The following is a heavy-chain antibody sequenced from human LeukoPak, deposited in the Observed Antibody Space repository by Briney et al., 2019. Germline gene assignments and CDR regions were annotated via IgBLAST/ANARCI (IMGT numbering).Heavy chain of an antibody. Sequence: ASVKVSCKASGYTLTGYYMHWVRQPPGQGRELMGWINPNSGGTNYAQKFQGRVTMTRDTSISTAYMELSRLRSDDTAVYYCARASQVYYYYGMDVWGQGTTVTVSS. V-gene: IGHV1-2*02. CDR1: GYTLTGYY. CDR2: INPNSGGT. J-gene: IGHJ6*02. CDR3: ARASQVYYYYGMDV.